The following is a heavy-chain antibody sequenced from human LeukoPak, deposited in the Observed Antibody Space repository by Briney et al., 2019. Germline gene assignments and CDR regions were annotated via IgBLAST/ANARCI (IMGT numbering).Heavy chain of an antibody. CDR1: GFTVSSNY. J-gene: IGHJ4*02. CDR2: IYSGGGST. V-gene: IGHV3-66*01. CDR3: ARGGVVVTAILSY. D-gene: IGHD2-21*02. Sequence: PGGSLRLSCAASGFTVSSNYMSWVRQAPGKGLEWVSVIYSGGGSTYYADSVKGRFTISRDKSKNTLYLQMNSLRAEDTAVYYCARGGVVVTAILSYWGQGTLVTVSS.